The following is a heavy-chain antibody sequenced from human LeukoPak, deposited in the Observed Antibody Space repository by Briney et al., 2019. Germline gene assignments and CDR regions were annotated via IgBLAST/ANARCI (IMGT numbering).Heavy chain of an antibody. Sequence: ASVKVSCKVSVYTLTELSMHWVRQAPGKGLEWMGGFDPEDGETIYAQKFQGRVTMTEDTSTDTAYMELSSLRSEDTAVYYCATVGSGSYNYYYGMDVWGQGTTVTVSS. V-gene: IGHV1-24*01. CDR3: ATVGSGSYNYYYGMDV. D-gene: IGHD1-26*01. CDR1: VYTLTELS. CDR2: FDPEDGET. J-gene: IGHJ6*02.